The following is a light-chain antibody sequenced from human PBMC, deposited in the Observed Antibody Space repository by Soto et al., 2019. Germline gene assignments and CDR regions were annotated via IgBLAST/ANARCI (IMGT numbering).Light chain of an antibody. Sequence: QSALTQPASVSGSPGQSITISCTGTSSDVGGYKYVSWFQQHPGKAPKLMIYDVDDRPSGVSNRFSGSKSGNTASLTISGPQAEDEADYYCSSYSSSRTPVLFGGGTKLTVL. CDR2: DVD. CDR3: SSYSSSRTPVL. J-gene: IGLJ2*01. V-gene: IGLV2-14*03. CDR1: SSDVGGYKY.